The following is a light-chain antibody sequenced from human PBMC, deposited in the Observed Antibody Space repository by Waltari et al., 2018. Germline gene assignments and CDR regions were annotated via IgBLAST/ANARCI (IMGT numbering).Light chain of an antibody. CDR3: QQTYSAPMST. V-gene: IGKV1-39*01. CDR1: ESIASY. CDR2: AAS. J-gene: IGKJ2*01. Sequence: DIQLTQSPSSLSASIGDSVTITCRASESIASYLNWYQHKPGKTPNLLIYAASNLQSGVPLRFSGSGSGTDFTLTISSLQPEDFATYYCQQTYSAPMSTFGRGTKLEIK.